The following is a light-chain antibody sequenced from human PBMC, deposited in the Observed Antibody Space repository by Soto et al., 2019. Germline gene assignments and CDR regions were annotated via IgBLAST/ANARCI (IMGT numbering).Light chain of an antibody. J-gene: IGKJ2*01. V-gene: IGKV1-5*03. CDR1: QSISSW. CDR2: KAS. Sequence: DIQMTQSPSTLSASEGDRVTITCRASQSISSWLAWYQQKPGKAPKLLIQKASSLEGGVPSRFSGSGSGTEFTLTISSLQPDDFETYYCQQYNTCPYAFGQGTKLEIK. CDR3: QQYNTCPYA.